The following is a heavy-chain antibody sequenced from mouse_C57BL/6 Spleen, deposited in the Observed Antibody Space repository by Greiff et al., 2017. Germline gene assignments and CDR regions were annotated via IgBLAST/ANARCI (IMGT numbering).Heavy chain of an antibody. Sequence: QVQLQQPGAELVKPGASVKLSCKASGYTFTSYWMHWVKQRPGQGLEWIGMIHPNSGSTNYNEKFKSKATLTVDKSSSTAYMQLSSLTSEDSAVYYGAWAYSNWDFDYWGQGTTLTVSS. V-gene: IGHV1-64*01. J-gene: IGHJ2*01. CDR2: IHPNSGST. D-gene: IGHD2-5*01. CDR3: AWAYSNWDFDY. CDR1: GYTFTSYW.